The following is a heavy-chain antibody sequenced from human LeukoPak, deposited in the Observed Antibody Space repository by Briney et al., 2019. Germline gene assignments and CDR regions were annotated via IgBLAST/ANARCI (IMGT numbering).Heavy chain of an antibody. CDR2: ISGSGGST. J-gene: IGHJ6*02. D-gene: IGHD2-15*01. CDR3: AKDDCSGGSCYYYYGMDV. CDR1: GFTFSSYA. Sequence: GGSLRLSCAASGFTFSSYAMSWVRRAPGKGLEWVSAISGSGGSTYYADSVKGRFTISRDNSKNTLYLQMNSLRAEDTAVYYCAKDDCSGGSCYYYYGMDVWGQGTTVTVSS. V-gene: IGHV3-23*01.